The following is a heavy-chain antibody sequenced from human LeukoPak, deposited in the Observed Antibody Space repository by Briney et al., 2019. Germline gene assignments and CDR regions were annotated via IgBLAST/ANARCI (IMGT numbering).Heavy chain of an antibody. CDR1: GYSFTTYW. CDR3: ARRGYYYGSESYYIDAFDI. CDR2: IFPGDSDI. V-gene: IGHV5-51*01. D-gene: IGHD3-10*01. Sequence: GESLKISCQGSGYSFTTYWIAWVRQMPGKGLEWIGIIFPGDSDIRYSPSFQGQVAISADTSSTTSFLQWSSLKASDTAMYYCARRGYYYGSESYYIDAFDIWGQGTMVTVSS. J-gene: IGHJ3*02.